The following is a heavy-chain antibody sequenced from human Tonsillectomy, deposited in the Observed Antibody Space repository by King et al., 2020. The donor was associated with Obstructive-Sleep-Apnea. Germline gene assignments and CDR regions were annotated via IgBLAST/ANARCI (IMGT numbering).Heavy chain of an antibody. CDR3: ARDTDIVIVPTGHYYYGMDV. V-gene: IGHV1-18*01. D-gene: IGHD2-2*01. J-gene: IGHJ6*02. Sequence: QLVQSGAEVKKPGASVKVSCKASGYTFTNYGINWVRQAPGQGLEWMGWINTYNGNTNYAQKLQGRVTMTTDTSTSTAYMELRSLRSDDTAMNYCARDTDIVIVPTGHYYYGMDVWGQGTTVTVSS. CDR2: INTYNGNT. CDR1: GYTFTNYG.